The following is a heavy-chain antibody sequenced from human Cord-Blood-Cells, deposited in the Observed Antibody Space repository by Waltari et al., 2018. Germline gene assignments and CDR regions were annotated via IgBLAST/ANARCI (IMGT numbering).Heavy chain of an antibody. CDR2: INHSGST. D-gene: IGHD2-21*01. V-gene: IGHV4-34*01. CDR1: GGSFSGYY. CDR3: ARGNIYVY. J-gene: IGHJ4*02. Sequence: QVQLQQWGAGLLKPSETLSLTCAVYGGSFSGYYWSWIRQPPGKGLEWIGEINHSGSTNYNPSLKSRVTISVDTSKNQFSLKLSSVTAADTAVYYCARGNIYVYWGQGTLVTVSS.